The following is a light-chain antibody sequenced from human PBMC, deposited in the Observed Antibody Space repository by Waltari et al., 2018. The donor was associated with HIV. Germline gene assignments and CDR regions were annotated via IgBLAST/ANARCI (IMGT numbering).Light chain of an antibody. Sequence: QSALTQPASVSGSPGQSITISCTGTSSDVGGYNYVSWYQRHPGKAPKLSIYDVSNRPSGVSNRFSGSKSGNTASLTISGLQAEADADYYCSSYTSSSTRMFGGVPTVTVL. CDR1: SSDVGGYNY. CDR2: DVS. J-gene: IGLJ3*02. V-gene: IGLV2-14*03. CDR3: SSYTSSSTRM.